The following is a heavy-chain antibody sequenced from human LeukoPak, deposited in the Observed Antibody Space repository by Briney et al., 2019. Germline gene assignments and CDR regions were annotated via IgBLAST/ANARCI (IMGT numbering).Heavy chain of an antibody. Sequence: GRSLRLSCAASGFTFSSYAMHWVRQAPGKGLEWVSFIYSDNTHYSDSVKGRFTISRDNSKSTLYLQMNSLRAEDTAVYYCARRAGAYSHPYDYWGQGTLVTVSS. CDR2: IYSDNT. J-gene: IGHJ4*02. CDR1: GFTFSSYA. CDR3: ARRAGAYSHPYDY. D-gene: IGHD4/OR15-4a*01. V-gene: IGHV3-53*01.